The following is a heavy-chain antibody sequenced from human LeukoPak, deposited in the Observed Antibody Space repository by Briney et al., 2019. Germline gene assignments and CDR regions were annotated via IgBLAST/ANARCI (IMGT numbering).Heavy chain of an antibody. V-gene: IGHV3-7*01. CDR3: ARETSGWYIEPLDY. D-gene: IGHD6-19*01. J-gene: IGHJ4*02. CDR2: IKQDGSEK. Sequence: LPGGSLRLSCAASGFTFSSYWMSWVRQAPGKGLEWVANIKQDGSEKYYVDSVKGRFTISRDNAKNSLYLQMNSLRAEDTAVYYCARETSGWYIEPLDYWGQGTLVTVSS. CDR1: GFTFSSYW.